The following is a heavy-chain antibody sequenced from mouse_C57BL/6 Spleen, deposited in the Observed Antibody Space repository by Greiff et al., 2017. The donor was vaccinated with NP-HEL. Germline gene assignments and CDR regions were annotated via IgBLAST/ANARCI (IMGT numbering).Heavy chain of an antibody. Sequence: EVKLMESGAELVRPGASVKLSCTASGFNIKDYYMHWVKQRPEQGLEWIGRIDPEDGDTEYAPKFQGKATMTADTSSNTAYLQLSSLTSEDTAVYYCTKYYGSGYWYFDVWGTGTTVTVSS. D-gene: IGHD1-1*01. CDR3: TKYYGSGYWYFDV. CDR2: IDPEDGDT. V-gene: IGHV14-1*01. J-gene: IGHJ1*03. CDR1: GFNIKDYY.